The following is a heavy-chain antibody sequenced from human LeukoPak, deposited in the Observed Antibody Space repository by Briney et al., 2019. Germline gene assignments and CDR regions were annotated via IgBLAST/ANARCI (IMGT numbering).Heavy chain of an antibody. Sequence: GGSLRLSCAASGFTFSSYSMNWVRQAPGKGLEWVSSISSSSSYIYYADSVKGRFTISRDNAKNSLYLQMNSLGAEDTAVYYCARDVCDYGDCSFDYWGQGTLDTVSS. CDR1: GFTFSSYS. V-gene: IGHV3-21*01. D-gene: IGHD4-17*01. CDR3: ARDVCDYGDCSFDY. J-gene: IGHJ4*02. CDR2: ISSSSSYI.